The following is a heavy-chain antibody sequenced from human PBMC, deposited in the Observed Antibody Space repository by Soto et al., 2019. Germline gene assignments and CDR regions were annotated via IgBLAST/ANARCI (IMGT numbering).Heavy chain of an antibody. Sequence: LCGGSISSGGYYWSWIRQHPGKGLEWIGYIYYSGSTYYNPSLKSRVTISVDTSKNQFSLKLSSVTAADTAVYYCARANSSSWYFNDYWGQGTLVTVSS. CDR1: GGSISSGGYY. V-gene: IGHV4-31*02. CDR3: ARANSSSWYFNDY. CDR2: IYYSGST. D-gene: IGHD6-13*01. J-gene: IGHJ4*02.